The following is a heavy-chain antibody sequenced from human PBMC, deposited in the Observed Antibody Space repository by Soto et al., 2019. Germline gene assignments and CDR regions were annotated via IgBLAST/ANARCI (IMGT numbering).Heavy chain of an antibody. Sequence: GSLRLSCAASGFTFSSYAIIFFRHSPFKGLEWVSAISGSGGSTYYADSVKGRFTISRDNSKNTLYLQMNSLRAEDTAVYYCAKSPFLEWLLSPFDYWGQGTLVTVSS. CDR2: ISGSGGST. V-gene: IGHV3-23*01. CDR1: GFTFSSYA. CDR3: AKSPFLEWLLSPFDY. D-gene: IGHD3-3*01. J-gene: IGHJ4*02.